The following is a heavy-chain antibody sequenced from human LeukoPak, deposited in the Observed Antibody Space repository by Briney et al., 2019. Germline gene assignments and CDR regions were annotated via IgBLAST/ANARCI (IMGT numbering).Heavy chain of an antibody. J-gene: IGHJ3*02. V-gene: IGHV4-61*02. CDR3: ARRGAYYYGSGSGAFDI. Sequence: SETLSLTCTVSGGSISSGSYYWSWIRQPAGKGLEWIGRIYTSGSTNYNPSLKSRVTISVDTSKNQFSLKLSSVTAADTAVYYCARRGAYYYGSGSGAFDIWGQGTMVTVSS. D-gene: IGHD3-10*01. CDR1: GGSISSGSYY. CDR2: IYTSGST.